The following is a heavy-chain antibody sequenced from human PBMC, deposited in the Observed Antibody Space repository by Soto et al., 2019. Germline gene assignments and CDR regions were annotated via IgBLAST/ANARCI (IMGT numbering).Heavy chain of an antibody. CDR3: AKDDNYDYVWGPYRSLYFDY. D-gene: IGHD3-16*02. Sequence: GGSLRLSCAASGFTFSSYGMHCVRQAPGKGLEWVAVISYDGSNKYYADSVKGRFTISRDNSKNTLYLQMNSLRAEDTAVYYCAKDDNYDYVWGPYRSLYFDYWARGTLVTVSS. CDR2: ISYDGSNK. J-gene: IGHJ4*02. V-gene: IGHV3-30*18. CDR1: GFTFSSYG.